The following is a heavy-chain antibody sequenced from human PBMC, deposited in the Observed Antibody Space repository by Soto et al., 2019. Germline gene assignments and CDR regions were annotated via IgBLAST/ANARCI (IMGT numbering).Heavy chain of an antibody. CDR2: IYYSGST. V-gene: IGHV4-30-4*01. J-gene: IGHJ5*02. CDR1: GGSISSGDYY. CDR3: AREGLLYCSGGSCYSGP. D-gene: IGHD2-15*01. Sequence: ASETLSLTCTVSGGSISSGDYYWSWIRQPPGKGLEWIGYIYYSGSTYYNPSLKSRVTISVDTSKNQFSLKLSSVTAADTAAYYCAREGLLYCSGGSCYSGPWGQGTLVTVSS.